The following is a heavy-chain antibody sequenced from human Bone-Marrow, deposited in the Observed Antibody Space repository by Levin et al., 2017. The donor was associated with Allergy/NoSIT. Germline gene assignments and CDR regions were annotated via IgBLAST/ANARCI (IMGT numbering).Heavy chain of an antibody. CDR2: IRSNSYGATT. CDR3: ARVADLWNTYYDYNSYYVDV. Sequence: QTGGSLRLSCVGSEFTFRDYSMTWVRQAPGKGLEWVGFIRSNSYGATTQYAASLKGRFTISRADSNSVVHLQMDNLKAEDTGVYYCARVADLWNTYYDYNSYYVDVWGKGTMVTVSS. J-gene: IGHJ6*03. V-gene: IGHV3-49*04. CDR1: EFTFRDYS. D-gene: IGHD3-3*01.